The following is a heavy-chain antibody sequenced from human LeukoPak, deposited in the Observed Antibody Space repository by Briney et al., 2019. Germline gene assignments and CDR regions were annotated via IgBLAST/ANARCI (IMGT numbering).Heavy chain of an antibody. CDR1: GVSMNNHY. J-gene: IGHJ4*02. CDR2: IYDSETT. D-gene: IGHD6-13*01. CDR3: ATRPGGSTWYGVFDF. Sequence: SETLSLTCTVSGVSMNNHYWSWIRQPPGKGLEWIGYIYDSETTNYNPSLNSRVTMSVDTSKNQFSLRLSSVTAADTALYYCATRPGGSTWYGVFDFWSRGTLVTVSS. V-gene: IGHV4-59*11.